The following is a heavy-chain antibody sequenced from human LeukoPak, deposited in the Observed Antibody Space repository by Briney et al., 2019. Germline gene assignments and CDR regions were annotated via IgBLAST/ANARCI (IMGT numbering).Heavy chain of an antibody. J-gene: IGHJ4*02. CDR1: GFTFSNSW. V-gene: IGHV3-7*01. D-gene: IGHD1-26*01. CDR3: ARDLLIGSYDY. CDR2: INRDGSDK. Sequence: PGGSLRLSCAVSGFTFSNSWMTWVRQAPGKGLEWVANINRDGSDKYYVDSMKGRFTISRDNAKNSLYLQMNSLRAEDTAVYYCARDLLIGSYDYWGQGTLVTVSS.